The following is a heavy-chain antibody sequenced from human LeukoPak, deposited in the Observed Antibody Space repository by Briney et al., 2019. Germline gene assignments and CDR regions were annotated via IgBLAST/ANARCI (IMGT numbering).Heavy chain of an antibody. J-gene: IGHJ4*02. V-gene: IGHV3-23*01. D-gene: IGHD3-22*01. CDR2: ISGSGGST. Sequence: GGSLRLSCAASGFTVSSNYMSWVRQAPGKGLEWVSGISGSGGSTYYADSVKGRFTISRDNSKNTLFLQMNSLRAEDTAVYYCAKSLGAYDSSGFFVYWGQGTLVTVSS. CDR3: AKSLGAYDSSGFFVY. CDR1: GFTVSSNY.